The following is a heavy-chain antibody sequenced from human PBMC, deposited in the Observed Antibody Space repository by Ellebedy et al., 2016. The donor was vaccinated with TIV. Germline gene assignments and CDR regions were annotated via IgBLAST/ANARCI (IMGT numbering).Heavy chain of an antibody. CDR2: ISAGSDTT. V-gene: IGHV3-23*01. CDR3: RQGHYADY. J-gene: IGHJ4*02. CDR1: GFSFTTFF. Sequence: GGSLRLSXAASGFSFTTFFMSWVRHSPWRGLEWVSTISAGSDTTRFADSVKGRFTISRDNSKNTVYLRMNDLRAEDTAVYYCRQGHYADYWGQGTLDTVSS.